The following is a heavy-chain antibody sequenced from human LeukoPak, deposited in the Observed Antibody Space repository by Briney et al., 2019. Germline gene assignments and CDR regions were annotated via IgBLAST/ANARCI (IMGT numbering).Heavy chain of an antibody. V-gene: IGHV3-23*01. D-gene: IGHD3-10*01. J-gene: IGHJ4*02. CDR2: ISNDGERT. Sequence: GGSLRLSCAASGFSFSTYAMSWVRQAPGKGLEWVSTISNDGERTYYADSVKGRVTISRDDSKNTVYLQMNSLRPEDTAVYYCAREIFGSGSYPDFWGQGTLVTVSS. CDR1: GFSFSTYA. CDR3: AREIFGSGSYPDF.